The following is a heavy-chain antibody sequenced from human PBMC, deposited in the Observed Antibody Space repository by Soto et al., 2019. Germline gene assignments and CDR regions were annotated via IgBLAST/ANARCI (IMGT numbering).Heavy chain of an antibody. J-gene: IGHJ4*02. Sequence: GASVKVSCKVSGYTLTELSMHWVRQAPGKGLEWMGGFDPEDGETIYAQKFQGRVTMTEDTSTDTAYMELSSVTAADTAVYYCARHKKADYDILTGYYQSARHFDYWGQGTLVTVSS. D-gene: IGHD3-9*01. CDR2: FDPEDGET. V-gene: IGHV1-24*01. CDR1: GYTLTELS. CDR3: ARHKKADYDILTGYYQSARHFDY.